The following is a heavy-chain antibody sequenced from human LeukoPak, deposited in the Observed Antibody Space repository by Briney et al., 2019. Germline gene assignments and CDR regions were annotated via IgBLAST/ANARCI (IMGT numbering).Heavy chain of an antibody. CDR3: AKDIRPGVEMAGLDY. CDR1: GFTFDDYA. Sequence: GGSLRLSCAASGFTFDDYAMHWVRQAPGKGLEWVSGISWNSGSIGYADSVKGRFTISRDNAKNSLYLQMNSLRVEDTALCYCAKDIRPGVEMAGLDYWGQGTLVTVSS. CDR2: ISWNSGSI. D-gene: IGHD5-24*01. V-gene: IGHV3-9*01. J-gene: IGHJ4*02.